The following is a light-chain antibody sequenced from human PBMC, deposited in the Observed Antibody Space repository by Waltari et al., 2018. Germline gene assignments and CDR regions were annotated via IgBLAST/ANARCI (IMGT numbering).Light chain of an antibody. Sequence: IMLTQSPGTLSLSPGERATLSCRASQSISRYLAWYQQTPGQAHRLLIAGASTMATGIPDRFSGSLSGTDFSLTISGLEPEDSAVYYCQHHFRLPATFGQGTKVEIK. CDR3: QHHFRLPAT. CDR1: QSISRY. CDR2: GAS. V-gene: IGKV3-20*01. J-gene: IGKJ1*01.